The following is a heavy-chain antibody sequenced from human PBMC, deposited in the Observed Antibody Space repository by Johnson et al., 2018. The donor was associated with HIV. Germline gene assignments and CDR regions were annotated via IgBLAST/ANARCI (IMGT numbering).Heavy chain of an antibody. Sequence: QVQLVESGGGVVQPGGSLRLSCATSGFTFSTYGMHWVRQAPGKGLEWVAFIRYDGSLKYLADSVKGRFTISRDNSKNTLYLQMNSLRTEDTALYYCAKDQEWLQLNWGSQDIWGQGTMVTVSS. CDR3: AKDQEWLQLNWGSQDI. CDR1: GFTFSTYG. J-gene: IGHJ3*02. V-gene: IGHV3-30*02. CDR2: IRYDGSLK. D-gene: IGHD5-24*01.